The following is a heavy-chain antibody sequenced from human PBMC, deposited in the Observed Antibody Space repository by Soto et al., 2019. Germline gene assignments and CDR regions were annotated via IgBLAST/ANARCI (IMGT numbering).Heavy chain of an antibody. CDR1: GGSVSSGSYY. CDR3: ARDLGNWNAFDF. Sequence: QVQLQESGPGLVKPSQTLSLTCTVSGGSVSSGSYYWSWIRQHPGKGLEWIGNILYSGGANYNPSLKSRITISVDASKNQLSLRLGSVTAADLAMYYCARDLGNWNAFDFWGQGTQVTVSS. J-gene: IGHJ4*02. CDR2: ILYSGGA. D-gene: IGHD1-20*01. V-gene: IGHV4-31*03.